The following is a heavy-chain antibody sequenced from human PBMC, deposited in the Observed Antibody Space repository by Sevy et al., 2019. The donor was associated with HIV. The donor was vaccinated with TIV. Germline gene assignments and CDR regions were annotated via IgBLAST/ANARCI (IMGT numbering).Heavy chain of an antibody. D-gene: IGHD1-26*01. CDR2: IWYDGSNT. J-gene: IGHJ4*02. V-gene: IGHV3-33*01. CDR3: ARDPHEIMVGGSYYLY. Sequence: GGSLRLSCAASGFIFSYYGMHWVHQTPGKGLEWLAVIWYDGSNTIYADSVKGRFTISRDNSKNNLYVQMNSLRDEDPAVYYCARDPHEIMVGGSYYLYWGQGTRVTVSS. CDR1: GFIFSYYG.